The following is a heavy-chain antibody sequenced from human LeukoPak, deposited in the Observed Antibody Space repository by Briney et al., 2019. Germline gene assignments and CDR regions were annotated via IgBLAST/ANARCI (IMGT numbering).Heavy chain of an antibody. D-gene: IGHD1-26*01. V-gene: IGHV1-18*01. CDR2: ISAYNGNT. Sequence: ASVKVSCKASGYTFTSYGISWVRQAPGQGLEWMGWISAYNGNTNFAQKVQGRVTMTADTSTSTDYMELRRLRSDDTAVYYCARDLTSGSYSWFDPWGQGTLVTVSS. CDR1: GYTFTSYG. J-gene: IGHJ5*02. CDR3: ARDLTSGSYSWFDP.